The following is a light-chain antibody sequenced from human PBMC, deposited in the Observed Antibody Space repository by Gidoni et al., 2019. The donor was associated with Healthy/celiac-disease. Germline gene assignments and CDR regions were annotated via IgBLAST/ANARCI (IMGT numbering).Light chain of an antibody. Sequence: DIVMTQSPDSLAVSLGERATIHCKSSQSVLYSSNNKNYLAWYQQKPGQPPKLLIYWASTRESGVPDRFSGSGSGTDFTLTISSLQAEDVAVYYCQQYYSTSITFXQXTRLEIK. J-gene: IGKJ5*01. CDR2: WAS. CDR1: QSVLYSSNNKNY. CDR3: QQYYSTSIT. V-gene: IGKV4-1*01.